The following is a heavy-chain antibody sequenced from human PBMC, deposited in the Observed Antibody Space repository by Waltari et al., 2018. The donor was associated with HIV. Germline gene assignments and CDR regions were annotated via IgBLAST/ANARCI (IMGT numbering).Heavy chain of an antibody. V-gene: IGHV3-74*01. CDR3: ARENTMTYYDALDI. D-gene: IGHD4-17*01. J-gene: IGHJ3*02. CDR2: ISSDGSTT. CDR1: GFTFRSYG. Sequence: EVQLVESGGGLVQPGGSLRLPCPASGFTFRSYGTHWVRQAPGKGLLWVSCISSDGSTTNYADSVKGRLTISRDNAKNTLYLQMNSLRADDTAVYYCARENTMTYYDALDIWGQGTMVTVSS.